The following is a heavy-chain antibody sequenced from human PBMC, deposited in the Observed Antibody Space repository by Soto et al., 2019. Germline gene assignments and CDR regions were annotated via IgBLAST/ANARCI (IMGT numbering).Heavy chain of an antibody. J-gene: IGHJ4*02. CDR2: ISGSGGST. Sequence: SLRLSCAASGFTFSSYAMSWVRQAPGKGLEWVSAISGSGGSTYYADSVKGRFTISRDNSKNTLYLQMNSLRAEDTAVYYCAKGETYYYDSSGYYPGYWGQGTRVTVSS. D-gene: IGHD3-22*01. CDR1: GFTFSSYA. V-gene: IGHV3-23*01. CDR3: AKGETYYYDSSGYYPGY.